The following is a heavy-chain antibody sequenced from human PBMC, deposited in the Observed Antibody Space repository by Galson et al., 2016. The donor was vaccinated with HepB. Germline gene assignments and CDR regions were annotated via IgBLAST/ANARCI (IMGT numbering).Heavy chain of an antibody. J-gene: IGHJ6*02. Sequence: SVKVSCKVSGYIFSDLSIHWVRLAPGKGLDWMGGFNPEDGETIYAQKFQGRVTMTEDTLTASAYMELSGLKSEDTAVYYCARGGGARWDIVAAPGVMDVWGQGTTVTVSS. CDR3: ARGGGARWDIVAAPGVMDV. D-gene: IGHD2-15*01. CDR2: FNPEDGET. CDR1: GYIFSDLS. V-gene: IGHV1-24*01.